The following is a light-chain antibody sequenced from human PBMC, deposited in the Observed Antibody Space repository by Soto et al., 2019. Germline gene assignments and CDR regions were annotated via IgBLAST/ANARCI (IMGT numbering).Light chain of an antibody. CDR1: QGISTY. CDR3: QQSYSTPPFT. CDR2: LAS. J-gene: IGKJ3*01. V-gene: IGKV1-39*01. Sequence: DIQMTQSPSSLSASVGDRVTITCRASQGISTYLNCYQQKPGKAPKLLIYLASSLESGGPSRFSGSGSGTDFTLTISSLQPEDSATYYCQQSYSTPPFTFGPGTKVDIK.